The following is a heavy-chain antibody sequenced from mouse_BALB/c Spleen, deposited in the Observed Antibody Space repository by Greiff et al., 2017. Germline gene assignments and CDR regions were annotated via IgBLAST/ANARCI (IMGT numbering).Heavy chain of an antibody. D-gene: IGHD1-1*01. Sequence: DVMLVESGGGLVQPGGSLRLSCATSGFTFTDYYMSWVRQPPGKALEWLGFIRNKANGYTTEYSASVKGRFTISRDNSQSILYLQMNTLRAEDSATYYCARDDYYGSSYAWFAYWGQGTLVTVSA. CDR3: ARDDYYGSSYAWFAY. V-gene: IGHV7-3*02. CDR1: GFTFTDYY. J-gene: IGHJ3*01. CDR2: IRNKANGYTT.